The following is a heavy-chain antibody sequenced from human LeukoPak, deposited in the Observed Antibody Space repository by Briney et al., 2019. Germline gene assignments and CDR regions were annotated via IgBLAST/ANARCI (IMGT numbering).Heavy chain of an antibody. D-gene: IGHD2-2*01. Sequence: PGGSLRLSCAASGFTFSSYEMNWVRQGPGKGLEWVSYISGSGTTIYYADSVKGRFTISRDNAKNSLYLQLNSLRAEDTAVYYCAKGGYCSSTSCYVGWFDPWGQGTLVTVSS. CDR3: AKGGYCSSTSCYVGWFDP. CDR2: ISGSGTTI. V-gene: IGHV3-48*03. J-gene: IGHJ5*02. CDR1: GFTFSSYE.